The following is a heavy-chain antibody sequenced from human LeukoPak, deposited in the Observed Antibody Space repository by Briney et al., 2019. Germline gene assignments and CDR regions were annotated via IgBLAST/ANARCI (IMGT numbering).Heavy chain of an antibody. J-gene: IGHJ4*02. CDR1: GFTFSSYA. CDR2: ISYDGSNK. CDR3: ARDARDGYNIEYYFDY. D-gene: IGHD5-24*01. V-gene: IGHV3-30*04. Sequence: PGGSLRLSCAASGFTFSSYAMHWVRQAPGKGLEWVAVISYDGSNKYYADSVKGRFTISRDNSKNTLYLQMNSLRAEDTAVYYCARDARDGYNIEYYFDYWGQGTLVTVSS.